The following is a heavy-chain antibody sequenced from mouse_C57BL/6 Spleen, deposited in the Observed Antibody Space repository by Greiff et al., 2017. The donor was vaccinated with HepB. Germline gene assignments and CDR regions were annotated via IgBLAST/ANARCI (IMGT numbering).Heavy chain of an antibody. V-gene: IGHV1-4*01. Sequence: QVQLKESGAELARPGASVKMSCKASGYTFTSYTMHWVKQRPGQGLEWIGYINPSSGYTKYNQKFKDKATLTADKSSSTAYMQLSSLTSEDSAVYYCASNWDGFAYWGQGTLVTVSA. D-gene: IGHD4-1*01. CDR3: ASNWDGFAY. CDR1: GYTFTSYT. CDR2: INPSSGYT. J-gene: IGHJ3*01.